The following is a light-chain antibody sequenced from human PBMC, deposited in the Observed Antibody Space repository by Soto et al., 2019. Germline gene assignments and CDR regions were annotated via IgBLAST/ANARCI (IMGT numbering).Light chain of an antibody. J-gene: IGKJ2*01. V-gene: IGKV3-11*01. CDR2: DAS. Sequence: EIVLTQSPATLSLSPGERATLSCRASQSVSSYLAWYQQKPGQAPRLLIYDASNTATGIPARFSGSGSGTDFTLTISRLEPEDFAVYYCQQRSNWPGTFGQGTKLEIK. CDR3: QQRSNWPGT. CDR1: QSVSSY.